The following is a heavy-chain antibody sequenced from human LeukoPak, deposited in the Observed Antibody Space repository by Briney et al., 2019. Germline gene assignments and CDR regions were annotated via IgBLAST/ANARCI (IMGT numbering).Heavy chain of an antibody. Sequence: ASVKVSFKASGYTFTGYGISWVRQAPGQGLEWMGWITTYNGNTNFAQKVQGRVTMTTDTSTSTAYMELSSLRSEDTAVYYCAGDYGDRTGGFDYWGQGTLVTVSS. J-gene: IGHJ4*02. CDR1: GYTFTGYG. V-gene: IGHV1-18*01. D-gene: IGHD4-17*01. CDR3: AGDYGDRTGGFDY. CDR2: ITTYNGNT.